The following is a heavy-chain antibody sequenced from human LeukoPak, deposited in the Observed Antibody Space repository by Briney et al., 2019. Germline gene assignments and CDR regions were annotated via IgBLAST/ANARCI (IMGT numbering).Heavy chain of an antibody. D-gene: IGHD3-3*01. J-gene: IGHJ4*02. CDR1: GGSISNYY. V-gene: IGHV4-59*13. CDR3: ARGMVAWSGYFLDY. Sequence: SETLSLTCSVSGGSISNYYWSWIRQPPGKGLEWIGYIYYSGSTKYNPSLKSRLTISLDTSQNQFSLKLSSVTAADTAVYHCARGMVAWSGYFLDYWGQGTLVTVSS. CDR2: IYYSGST.